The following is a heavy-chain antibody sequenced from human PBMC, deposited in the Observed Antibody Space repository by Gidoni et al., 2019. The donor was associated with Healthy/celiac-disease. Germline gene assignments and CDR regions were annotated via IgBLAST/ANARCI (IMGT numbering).Heavy chain of an antibody. J-gene: IGHJ6*02. V-gene: IGHV4-61*02. Sequence: QVQLQASGPGLVKPSQPLSLTCTVSGGSISSGSYYWSWIRQPAGKGLEWIGRIYTRGSTNYNPSLKSRVTMSVDTSKNQFSLKLSSVTAADTAVYYCARDSWGSYDYGMDVWGQGTTVTVSS. CDR2: IYTRGST. D-gene: IGHD2-15*01. CDR3: ARDSWGSYDYGMDV. CDR1: GGSISSGSYY.